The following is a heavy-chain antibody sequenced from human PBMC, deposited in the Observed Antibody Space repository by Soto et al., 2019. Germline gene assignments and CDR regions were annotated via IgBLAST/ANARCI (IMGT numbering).Heavy chain of an antibody. D-gene: IGHD6-13*01. CDR3: ARDFRIAAAAPRGWFDP. CDR2: SNPNSGGT. J-gene: IGHJ5*02. V-gene: IGHV1-2*02. Sequence: QVQLVQSGAEVKKPGASVKVSCKASGYTFTGYYMHWVRQAPGQGLEWMGWSNPNSGGTNYAQKFQGRVTMTREASISTAYMGLSRLRSDDTAVYYCARDFRIAAAAPRGWFDPWGQGALVTVSS. CDR1: GYTFTGYY.